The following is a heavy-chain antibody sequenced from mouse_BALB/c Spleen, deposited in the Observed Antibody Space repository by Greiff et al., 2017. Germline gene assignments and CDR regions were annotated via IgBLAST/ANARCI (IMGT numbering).Heavy chain of an antibody. CDR2: ISSGGST. CDR3: ARDRAYYRYYWYFDV. CDR1: GFTFSSYA. J-gene: IGHJ1*01. Sequence: EVKLVESGGGLVKPGGSLKLSCAASGFTFSSYAMSWVRQTPEKRLEWVASISSGGSTYYPDSVKGRFTISRDNARNILYLQMSSLRSEDTAMYYCARDRAYYRYYWYFDVWGAGTTVTVSS. V-gene: IGHV5-6-5*01. D-gene: IGHD2-14*01.